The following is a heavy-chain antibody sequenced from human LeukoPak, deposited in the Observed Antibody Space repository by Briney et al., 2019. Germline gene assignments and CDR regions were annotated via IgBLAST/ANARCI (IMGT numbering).Heavy chain of an antibody. CDR1: ACTVTSFE. J-gene: IGHJ5*02. CDR2: MNPNSGNT. CDR3: ARGYPLPAARYDPFDP. D-gene: IGHD2-2*01. V-gene: IGHV1-8*03. Sequence: GASVKVSCKAAACTVTSFEIDWLRRATGQGLEWMGWMNPNSGNTGYAQKFHGRVTITRNTSISTAYMELSRLRSEDTVVYYWARGYPLPAARYDPFDPWGQGTLVTVSS.